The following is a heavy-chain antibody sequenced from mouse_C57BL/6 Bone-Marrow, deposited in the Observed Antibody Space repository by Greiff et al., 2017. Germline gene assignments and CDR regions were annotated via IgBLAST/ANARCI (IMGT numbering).Heavy chain of an antibody. CDR2: IYPGDGDT. J-gene: IGHJ3*01. CDR1: GYAFSSSW. CDR3: ARGGYDAWFAY. V-gene: IGHV1-82*01. Sequence: QVQLQQSGPELVKPGASVKISCKASGYAFSSSWMNWVKQRPGKGLEWIGRIYPGDGDTNYNGKFKGKATLTADKSSSTAYMQLSSLTSEDSAVXCCARGGYDAWFAYWGQGTLVTVSA. D-gene: IGHD2-2*01.